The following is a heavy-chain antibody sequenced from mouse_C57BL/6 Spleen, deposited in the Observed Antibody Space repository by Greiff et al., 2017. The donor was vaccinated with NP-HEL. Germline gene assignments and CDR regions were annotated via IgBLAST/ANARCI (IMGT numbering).Heavy chain of an antibody. CDR3: ARHYGSSSSGFAY. Sequence: EVQLQESGGDLVKPGGSLKLSCAASGFTFSSYGMSWVRQTPDKRLEWVATISSGGSYTYYPDSVKGRFTISRDNAKNTLYLQMSSLKSEDTAMYYCARHYGSSSSGFAYWGQGTLVTVSA. CDR1: GFTFSSYG. CDR2: ISSGGSYT. D-gene: IGHD1-1*01. V-gene: IGHV5-6*01. J-gene: IGHJ3*01.